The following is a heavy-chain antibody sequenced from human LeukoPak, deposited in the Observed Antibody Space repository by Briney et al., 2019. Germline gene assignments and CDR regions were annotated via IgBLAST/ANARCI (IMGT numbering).Heavy chain of an antibody. D-gene: IGHD3/OR15-3a*01. Sequence: PGGSLRLSCAVSGFRVSDYYMSWVRQAPGKGLEWVGVIRDSGEAFYADFARGGFAISRDESENTLYLQMNSLRVEDTAVYFCARDRAANQDWVEFDPWGQGTPVIVSS. J-gene: IGHJ5*02. CDR1: GFRVSDYY. CDR2: IRDSGEA. V-gene: IGHV3-66*01. CDR3: ARDRAANQDWVEFDP.